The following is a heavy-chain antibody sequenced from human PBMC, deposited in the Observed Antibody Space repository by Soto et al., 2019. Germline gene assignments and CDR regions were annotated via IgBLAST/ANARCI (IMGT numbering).Heavy chain of an antibody. CDR1: GFTFSSYA. CDR2: ISYGGSNK. J-gene: IGHJ4*02. V-gene: IGHV3-30-3*01. D-gene: IGHD3-10*01. Sequence: GGSLRLSCAASGFTFSSYAMHWVRQAPGKGLEWVAVISYGGSNKYCADSVKGRFTISRDNSKNTLYLQMNSLRAEDTAVYYCARASIPLWFGALDYWGQGTLVTVSA. CDR3: ARASIPLWFGALDY.